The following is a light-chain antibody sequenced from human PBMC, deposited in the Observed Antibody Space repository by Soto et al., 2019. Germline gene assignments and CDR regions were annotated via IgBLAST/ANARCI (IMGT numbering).Light chain of an antibody. V-gene: IGKV3-20*01. J-gene: IGKJ1*01. CDR2: DAS. CDR1: QSITRSY. Sequence: EIVLTQSPGTLSLSPGERATLSSRASQSITRSYIALYQQKPGQAPRLLIYDASSRATGIPDRFGGSGSGTDFTLTISRLEPEDFAVYYCQQYSSSPETFGQGTKVDIK. CDR3: QQYSSSPET.